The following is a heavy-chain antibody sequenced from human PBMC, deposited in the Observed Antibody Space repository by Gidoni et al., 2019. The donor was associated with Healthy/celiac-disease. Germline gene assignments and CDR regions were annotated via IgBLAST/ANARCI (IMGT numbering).Heavy chain of an antibody. CDR2: ISWNSGSI. CDR3: AKDIESSSWYDGQAFDY. D-gene: IGHD6-13*01. CDR1: GFTFDVYA. Sequence: EVQLVESGGGLVQPGRSLRLYCAASGFTFDVYAMHWVRQAQGKGLEWVSGISWNSGSIGYADSVKGRFTISRDNAKNSLYLQMNSLRAEDTALYYCAKDIESSSWYDGQAFDYWGQGTLVTVSS. J-gene: IGHJ4*02. V-gene: IGHV3-9*01.